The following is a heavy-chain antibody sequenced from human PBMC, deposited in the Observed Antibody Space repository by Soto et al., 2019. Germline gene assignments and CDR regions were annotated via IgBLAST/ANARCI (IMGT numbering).Heavy chain of an antibody. CDR2: IYSGGST. CDR1: GFTVSSNY. CDR3: AREGLVTMVRGVITGAFDI. V-gene: IGHV3-53*04. J-gene: IGHJ3*02. Sequence: PGGSLRLSCAASGFTVSSNYMSWVRQAPGKGLEWVSVIYSGGSTYYADSVKGRFTISRHNSKNTLYLQMNSLRAEDTAVYYCAREGLVTMVRGVITGAFDIWGQGTMVTVSS. D-gene: IGHD3-10*01.